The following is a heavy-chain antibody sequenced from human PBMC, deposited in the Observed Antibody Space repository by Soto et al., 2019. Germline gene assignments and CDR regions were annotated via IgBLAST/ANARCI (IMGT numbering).Heavy chain of an antibody. J-gene: IGHJ6*03. CDR2: ISSNGGST. CDR3: ARGPYCSSTSCHGDYNYYYYYYMDV. CDR1: GFTFSSYA. V-gene: IGHV3-64*01. D-gene: IGHD2-2*01. Sequence: PGGSLRLSCAASGFTFSSYAMHWVRQAPGKGLEYVSAISSNGGSTYYANSVKGRFTISRDNSKNTLYLQMGSLRAEDMAVYYCARGPYCSSTSCHGDYNYYYYYYMDVWGKGTTVTVSS.